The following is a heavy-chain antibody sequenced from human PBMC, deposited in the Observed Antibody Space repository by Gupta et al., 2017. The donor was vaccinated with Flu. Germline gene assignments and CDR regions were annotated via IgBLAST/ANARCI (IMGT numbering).Heavy chain of an antibody. D-gene: IGHD3-10*01. J-gene: IGHJ6*02. CDR2: ISGSGGST. CDR1: SSHA. CDR3: ARDRGVASFYGMDV. V-gene: IGHV3-23*01. Sequence: SSHAMTWVRQGPGKGLEWVSGISGSGGSTYYADSVKGRFTISRDNSKNTLFLQMNTLRAEDTAVYDCARDRGVASFYGMDVWGQGTTVTVSS.